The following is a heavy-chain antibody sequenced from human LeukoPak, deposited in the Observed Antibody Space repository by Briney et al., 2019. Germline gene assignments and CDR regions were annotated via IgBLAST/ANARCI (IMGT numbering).Heavy chain of an antibody. CDR2: ISWNSGSI. D-gene: IGHD3-9*01. Sequence: GGSLRLSCAASGFTSDDYAMHWVRQAPGKGLEWVSGISWNSGSIGYADSVKGRFTISRDNAKNSLYLQMNSLRAEDTALYYCAKDVTILTGYIDSWGQGTLVTVSS. CDR3: AKDVTILTGYIDS. V-gene: IGHV3-9*02. CDR1: GFTSDDYA. J-gene: IGHJ4*02.